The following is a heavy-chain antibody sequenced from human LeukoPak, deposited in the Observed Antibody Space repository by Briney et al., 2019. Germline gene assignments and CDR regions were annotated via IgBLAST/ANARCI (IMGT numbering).Heavy chain of an antibody. Sequence: GGSLRLSCAASGFTFSNHWMHWVRQAPGKGLMWVSRINRDGSRTDYADSVKGRFTISRDDAKNTLYLQVNSLRAEDTAVYFCARGGSDTAMAHDYWGQGTLITVSS. D-gene: IGHD5-18*01. CDR1: GFTFSNHW. V-gene: IGHV3-74*01. J-gene: IGHJ4*02. CDR2: INRDGSRT. CDR3: ARGGSDTAMAHDY.